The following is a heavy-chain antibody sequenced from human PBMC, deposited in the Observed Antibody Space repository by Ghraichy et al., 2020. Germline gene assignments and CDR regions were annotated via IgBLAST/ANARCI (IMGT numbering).Heavy chain of an antibody. CDR1: GFIISSYW. Sequence: GGSLRLSCAASGFIISSYWMNWVRQVPGKGLEWVANIKQDGSDKYYVGSVKGRFTISRDNSKNSLYLQMNSLRAEDMAVYYCARGAGFCGSRSCYTVSSYYGMDVWGQGTTVTVSS. J-gene: IGHJ6*02. D-gene: IGHD2-2*02. CDR2: IKQDGSDK. V-gene: IGHV3-7*01. CDR3: ARGAGFCGSRSCYTVSSYYGMDV.